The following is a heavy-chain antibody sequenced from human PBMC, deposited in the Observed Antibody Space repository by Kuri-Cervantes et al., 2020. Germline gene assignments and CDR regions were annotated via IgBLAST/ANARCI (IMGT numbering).Heavy chain of an antibody. D-gene: IGHD2-2*01. CDR2: ISGSGGST. V-gene: IGHV3-23*01. Sequence: GGSLRLSCAASGFTFSSYAMGWVRQAPGKGLEWVSAISGSGGSTYYADSVKGRFTISRDNSKNTLYLQMNSLRAEDTAVYYCTIVVVPAANWFDPWGQGTLVTVSS. CDR3: TIVVVPAANWFDP. J-gene: IGHJ5*02. CDR1: GFTFSSYA.